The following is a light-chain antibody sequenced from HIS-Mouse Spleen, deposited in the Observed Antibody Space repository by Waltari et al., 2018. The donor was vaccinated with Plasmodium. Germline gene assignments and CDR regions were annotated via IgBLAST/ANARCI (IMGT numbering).Light chain of an antibody. V-gene: IGLV2-14*03. CDR2: DVS. J-gene: IGLJ1*01. CDR3: SSYTSSSTPFYV. CDR1: SSAVAGYNY. Sequence: QSALTQPASVSGSPGQSITISCTGTSSAVAGYNYASCYQQHPGKAPKLMIYDVSNRPSGVSNRFSGSKSGNTASLTISGLQAEDEADYYCSSYTSSSTPFYVFGTGTKVTVL.